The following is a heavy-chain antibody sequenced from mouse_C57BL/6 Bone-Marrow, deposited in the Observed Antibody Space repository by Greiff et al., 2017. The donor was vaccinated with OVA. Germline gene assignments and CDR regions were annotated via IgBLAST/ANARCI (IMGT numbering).Heavy chain of an antibody. Sequence: VQLQQSGPELVKPGASVKISCKASGYTFTDYYMNWVKQSHGKSLEWIGDINPKNGGTSYNQKFKGKATLTVDKSSSTAYMELRSLTSEDSAVYYCARWCIWGYGSTYYFDYWGQGTTLTVSS. CDR1: GYTFTDYY. V-gene: IGHV1-26*01. CDR2: INPKNGGT. J-gene: IGHJ2*01. D-gene: IGHD1-1*01. CDR3: ARWCIWGYGSTYYFDY.